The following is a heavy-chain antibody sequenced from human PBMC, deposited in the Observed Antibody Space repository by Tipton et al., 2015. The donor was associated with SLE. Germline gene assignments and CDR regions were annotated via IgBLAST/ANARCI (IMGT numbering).Heavy chain of an antibody. V-gene: IGHV4-59*12. CDR1: GGSISSYY. CDR2: IYYSGST. D-gene: IGHD4-23*01. Sequence: TLSLTCTVSGGSISSYYWSRIRQPPGKGLEWIGYIYYSGSTNYNPSLKSRVTISVDTSKNQFSLKLSSVTAADTAVYYCARVDGRLRWFLGDAFDIWGQGTMVTVSS. J-gene: IGHJ3*02. CDR3: ARVDGRLRWFLGDAFDI.